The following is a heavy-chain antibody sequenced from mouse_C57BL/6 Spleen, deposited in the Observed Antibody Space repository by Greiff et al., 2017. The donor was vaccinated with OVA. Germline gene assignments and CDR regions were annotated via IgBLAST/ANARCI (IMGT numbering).Heavy chain of an antibody. D-gene: IGHD1-1*01. CDR3: ARRTDYYGSSLFAY. Sequence: VQLQQSGAELMKPGASVKLSCKATGYTFTGYWIEWVKQRPGHGLEWIGEILPGSGSTNYNEKFKGKATFTAATSSNTAYMQLSSLTTEDSAIYYCARRTDYYGSSLFAYWGQGTLVTVSA. V-gene: IGHV1-9*01. J-gene: IGHJ3*01. CDR1: GYTFTGYW. CDR2: ILPGSGST.